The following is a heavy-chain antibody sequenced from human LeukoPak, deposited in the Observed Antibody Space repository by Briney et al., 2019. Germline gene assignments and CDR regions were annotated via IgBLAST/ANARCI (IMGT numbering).Heavy chain of an antibody. Sequence: GGSLRLSCAASGFTFGSYGMHWVRQAPGKGLDWVAFVRYDGNNPYYSASVKGRFTISRDNAKNSLYLQMNSLRAEDTAVYYCARDQGMGYWGQGTLVTVSS. V-gene: IGHV3-30*02. CDR2: VRYDGNNP. CDR1: GFTFGSYG. CDR3: ARDQGMGY. J-gene: IGHJ4*02.